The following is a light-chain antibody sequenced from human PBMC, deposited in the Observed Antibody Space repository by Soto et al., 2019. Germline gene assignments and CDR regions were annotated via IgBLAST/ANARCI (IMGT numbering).Light chain of an antibody. Sequence: DILMTQSPATLAVSPGERATLSCMASQSVSSYLAWYQQKPGQPPRLLIYGAYTRATGITARFSGSGSGTDFTLTTSGLQSEDFAVYYCQQYNNWPQTVGQGTKVDI. CDR1: QSVSSY. J-gene: IGKJ1*01. V-gene: IGKV3-15*01. CDR3: QQYNNWPQT. CDR2: GAY.